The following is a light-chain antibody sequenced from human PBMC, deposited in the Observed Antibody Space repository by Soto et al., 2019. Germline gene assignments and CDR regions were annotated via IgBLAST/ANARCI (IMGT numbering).Light chain of an antibody. J-gene: IGKJ5*01. Sequence: EIVVTPSPCTLSLSPGARATLSCRASQSISNDHLAWYQQKPGQAPRLLIYGTSNRATGGIADRFSGSGSGTDFTLTISRLEPEDFALYYCQQYGNSPITFGQGTRLEIK. V-gene: IGKV3-20*01. CDR1: QSISNDH. CDR3: QQYGNSPIT. CDR2: GTS.